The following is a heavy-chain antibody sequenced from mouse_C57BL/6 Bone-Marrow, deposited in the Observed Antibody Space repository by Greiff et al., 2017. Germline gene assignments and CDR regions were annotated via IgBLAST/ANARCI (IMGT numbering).Heavy chain of an antibody. CDR2: INSDGGST. Sequence: EVKLLESGGGLVQPGESLKLSCESNEYEFPSHDMSWVRTTPEKRLELVAAINSDGGSTYYPDTMERRFIISRDNTKKTLYLQMSSLRSEDTALYYCASYYFYSMDYWGQGTSVTGSS. J-gene: IGHJ4*01. V-gene: IGHV5-2*01. D-gene: IGHD1-1*01. CDR3: ASYYFYSMDY. CDR1: EYEFPSHD.